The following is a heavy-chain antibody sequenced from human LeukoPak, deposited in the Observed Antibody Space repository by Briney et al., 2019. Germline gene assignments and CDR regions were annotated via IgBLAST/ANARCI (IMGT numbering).Heavy chain of an antibody. CDR3: AREASDTAMATYYFDY. CDR1: GGSISTYY. V-gene: IGHV4-4*07. D-gene: IGHD5-18*01. CDR2: IYISGRT. Sequence: SETLSLTCTVSGGSISTYYWSWIRQPAGKGLEWIGRIYISGRTNYNPSLQSRVTMSVDTSRNQFSLKLRSVTAADTAVYYCAREASDTAMATYYFDYWGQGTLVTVSP. J-gene: IGHJ4*02.